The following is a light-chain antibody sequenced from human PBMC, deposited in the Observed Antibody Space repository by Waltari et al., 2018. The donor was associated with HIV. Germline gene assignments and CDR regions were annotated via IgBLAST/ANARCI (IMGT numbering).Light chain of an antibody. J-gene: IGKJ3*01. V-gene: IGKV1-39*01. CDR1: QKINRY. Sequence: IQMTQSPSALSASVGDTVTTTCRASQKINRYLNWYQKKLGEAPRLLVYGASSLQSGVPARFRGSGSGSEYKLTISNLQSEDFASYFCQQSYGAPFTFGPGSTV. CDR2: GAS. CDR3: QQSYGAPFT.